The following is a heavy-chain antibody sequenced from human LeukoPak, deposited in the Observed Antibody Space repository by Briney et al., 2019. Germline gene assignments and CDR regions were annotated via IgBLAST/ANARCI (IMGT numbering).Heavy chain of an antibody. J-gene: IGHJ4*02. Sequence: GGSLRLSCAASGFTFSNYAMNWVCQAPGKGLEWVSAISSSDGSTFYADSVKGRFTISRDNSKNTLYLQMNSLRAEDTAVYYCAKDRYTSWYYFDYWGQGTLVTVSS. CDR1: GFTFSNYA. CDR3: AKDRYTSWYYFDY. D-gene: IGHD2-2*01. CDR2: ISSSDGST. V-gene: IGHV3-23*01.